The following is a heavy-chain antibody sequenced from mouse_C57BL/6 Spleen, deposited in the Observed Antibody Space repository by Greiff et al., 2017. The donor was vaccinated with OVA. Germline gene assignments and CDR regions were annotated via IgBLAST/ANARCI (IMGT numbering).Heavy chain of an antibody. CDR1: GFTFSDYG. CDR3: ARPRGYYASGAMDY. J-gene: IGHJ4*01. V-gene: IGHV5-17*01. CDR2: ISSGSSTI. Sequence: EVQLVESGGGLVKPGGSLKLSCAASGFTFSDYGMHWVRQAPEKGLEWVAYISSGSSTIYYADTVKGRFTISRANAKNTLFLQMTRLRSEDTAMYYCARPRGYYASGAMDYWGQGTSVTVSS. D-gene: IGHD1-1*01.